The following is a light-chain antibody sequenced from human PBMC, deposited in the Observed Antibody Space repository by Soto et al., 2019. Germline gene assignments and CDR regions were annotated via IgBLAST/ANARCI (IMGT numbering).Light chain of an antibody. V-gene: IGKV1-5*03. CDR2: KAS. CDR1: QSITDW. Sequence: EIIMTPSPSTLSASVGDRVPITCRASQSITDWLAWYQQKPGKAPKFLIYKASNLEGGVTSRFSGSGSGTEFTLTISSVQPDDFATYYCQYWDDYSWTFGQGTKVEIK. CDR3: QYWDDYSWT. J-gene: IGKJ1*01.